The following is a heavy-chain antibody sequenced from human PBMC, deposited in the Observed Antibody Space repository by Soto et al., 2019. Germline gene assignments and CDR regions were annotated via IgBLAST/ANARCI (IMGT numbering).Heavy chain of an antibody. CDR1: GFTFSGYA. J-gene: IGHJ4*02. D-gene: IGHD1-20*01. CDR2: ISGSGGAT. V-gene: IGHV3-23*01. Sequence: PGGSLRLSCAASGFTFSGYAMNWVRQAPGKGLEWVSAISGSGGATYYADSVKGRFTISRDNSKNTLYLQMNSLRVEDTALYYCARDSIRVPADFDYWGQGTLVTVSS. CDR3: ARDSIRVPADFDY.